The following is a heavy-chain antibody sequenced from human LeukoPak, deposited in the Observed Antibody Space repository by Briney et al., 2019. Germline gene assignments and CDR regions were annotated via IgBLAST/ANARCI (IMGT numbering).Heavy chain of an antibody. J-gene: IGHJ5*02. Sequence: SVKVSCKVSGGTFSSYAISWVRQAPGQGLEWMGGIIPIFGTANYAQKFQGRVTITADESTSTAYMELSSLRSEDTAVYYCARVEYYYGSALRWFDPWGQGTLVTVSS. CDR1: GGTFSSYA. CDR2: IIPIFGTA. CDR3: ARVEYYYGSALRWFDP. D-gene: IGHD3-10*01. V-gene: IGHV1-69*01.